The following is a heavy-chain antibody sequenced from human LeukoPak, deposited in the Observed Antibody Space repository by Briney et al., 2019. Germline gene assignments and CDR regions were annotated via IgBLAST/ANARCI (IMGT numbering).Heavy chain of an antibody. V-gene: IGHV2-5*02. Sequence: SGRTLMKPPQTLTLTCTFSGCSRRTGGGGVGWIRQPPGKALEWLSLIYWDDDKRYTPSLNSRLTITKDTSKNQVVLTMTNMDPVDTATYYCAHTGLKEMATIYDYFDYWGQGTLVTVSS. CDR1: GCSRRTGGGG. J-gene: IGHJ4*02. CDR2: IYWDDDK. D-gene: IGHD5-24*01. CDR3: AHTGLKEMATIYDYFDY.